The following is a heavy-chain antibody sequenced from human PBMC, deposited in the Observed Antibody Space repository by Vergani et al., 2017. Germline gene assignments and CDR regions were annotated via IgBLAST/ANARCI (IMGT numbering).Heavy chain of an antibody. CDR3: AREPPPAAARWGYYCYYYMDV. V-gene: IGHV3-21*01. J-gene: IGHJ6*03. CDR2: ISTSSSSI. CDR1: GFTFSDYN. Sequence: EVHLVESGGSLVMPGGSLRLSCAASGFTFSDYNMNWVRQAPGKGLEWVSSISTSSSSIFYADSVKGRFIISRDNARNSLFLQMNSLRVEDTAVYYCAREPPPAAARWGYYCYYYMDVWGKGTTVTVSS. D-gene: IGHD2-2*01.